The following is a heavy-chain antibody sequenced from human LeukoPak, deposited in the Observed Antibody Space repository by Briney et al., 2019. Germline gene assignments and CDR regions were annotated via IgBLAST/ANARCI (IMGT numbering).Heavy chain of an antibody. Sequence: PSETLSLTCTVSGGSISSSSYYWGWIRQPPGKGLEWIGYIYYSGSTYYNPSLKSRVTISVDTSENQFSLKLSSVTAADTAVYYCARGKGYDYVWGSYRWFDHWGQGTLVAVSS. CDR2: IYYSGST. J-gene: IGHJ5*02. V-gene: IGHV4-30-4*08. CDR1: GGSISSSSYY. D-gene: IGHD3-16*02. CDR3: ARGKGYDYVWGSYRWFDH.